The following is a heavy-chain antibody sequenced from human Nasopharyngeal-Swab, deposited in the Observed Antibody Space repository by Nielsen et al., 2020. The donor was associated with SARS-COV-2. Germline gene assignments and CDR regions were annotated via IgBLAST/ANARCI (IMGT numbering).Heavy chain of an antibody. Sequence: SGPTLVKPTQTLTLTCTFSGFSLNTSGMCLTWIRQPPGKALEWLALIDWDEDKYYSTSLKTRLTISKDTSKNQVVLTMTNMDQADTATYYCARNPPRGSGFDFWGQGTLVTVSS. CDR3: ARNPPRGSGFDF. CDR2: IDWDEDK. D-gene: IGHD6-19*01. CDR1: GFSLNTSGMC. V-gene: IGHV2-70*01. J-gene: IGHJ4*02.